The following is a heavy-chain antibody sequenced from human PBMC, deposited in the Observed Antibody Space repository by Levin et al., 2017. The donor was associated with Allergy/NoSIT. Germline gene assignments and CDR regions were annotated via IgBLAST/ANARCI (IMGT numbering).Heavy chain of an antibody. V-gene: IGHV4-34*01. CDR2: INHSGST. D-gene: IGHD4-17*01. Sequence: PSETLSLTCAVYGGSFSGYYWSWIRQPPGKGLEWIGEINHSGSTNYNPSLKSRVTISLDTSKNQFSLKLSSVTAADTAVYYCARGPTTVTTRQPFDYWGQGTLVTVSS. CDR3: ARGPTTVTTRQPFDY. CDR1: GGSFSGYY. J-gene: IGHJ4*02.